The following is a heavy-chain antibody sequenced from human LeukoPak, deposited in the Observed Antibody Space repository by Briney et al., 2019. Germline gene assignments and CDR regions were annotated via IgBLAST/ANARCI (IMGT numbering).Heavy chain of an antibody. CDR2: INHSGST. CDR3: ARGLGYFYGSGSRTGGYFDY. J-gene: IGHJ4*02. D-gene: IGHD3-10*01. V-gene: IGHV4-34*01. CDR1: GFIFSSYA. Sequence: GSLRLSCAASGFIFSSYAMHWVRQPPGKGLEWIGEINHSGSTNYNPSLKSRVTISLDTSKNQFSLKLSSVTAADTAVYYCARGLGYFYGSGSRTGGYFDYWGQGTLVTVSS.